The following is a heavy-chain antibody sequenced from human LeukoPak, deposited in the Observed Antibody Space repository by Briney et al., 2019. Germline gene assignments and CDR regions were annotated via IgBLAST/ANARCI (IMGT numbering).Heavy chain of an antibody. CDR3: VAGGVAGTNY. J-gene: IGHJ4*02. CDR2: INPNSGGT. CDR1: GYTFTGYY. V-gene: IGHV1-2*06. Sequence: ASVKVSCKASGYTFTGYYMHWVRQAPGQGLEWMGRINPNSGGTNFVQKFQGRVTMTGDTSISTTYMELSRLRSDDTAVYYCVAGGVAGTNYWGQGTLVTVSS. D-gene: IGHD6-19*01.